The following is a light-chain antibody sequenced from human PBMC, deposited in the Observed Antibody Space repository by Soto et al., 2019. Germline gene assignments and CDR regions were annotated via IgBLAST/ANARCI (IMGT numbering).Light chain of an antibody. V-gene: IGKV1-9*01. CDR3: QQLYSYPIT. J-gene: IGKJ5*01. CDR1: QGISSY. CDR2: AAS. Sequence: IEWTQSPSSLSASVGDRVTITCRASQGISSYLAWYQQKPGKAPKPLIYAASTLQRGVPSRFSGSASGSAFTLPISTLPPQDFATHYCQQLYSYPITVAQGT.